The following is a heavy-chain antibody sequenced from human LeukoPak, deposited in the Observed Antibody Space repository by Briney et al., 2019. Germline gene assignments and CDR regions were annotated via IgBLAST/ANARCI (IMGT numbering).Heavy chain of an antibody. V-gene: IGHV1-2*02. CDR3: ARDRPFSSSSFDY. J-gene: IGHJ4*02. CDR1: GYTFTDYL. D-gene: IGHD6-6*01. CDR2: IYPSTGGT. Sequence: ASVKVSCKTSGYTFTDYLLHWVRQDPGQGLEWMGWIYPSTGGTMFAQKFQGRVTMTRDTSISTAYMELSSLTSDDSAMYYCARDRPFSSSSFDYWGQGTLVTVSS.